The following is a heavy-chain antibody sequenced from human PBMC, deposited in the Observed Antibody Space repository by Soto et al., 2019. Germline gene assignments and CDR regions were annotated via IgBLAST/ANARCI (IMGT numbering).Heavy chain of an antibody. Sequence: QVQLVQSGAEVKKPGASVKVSCKASGYTFTSYGISWVRQAPGQGLEWMGWISAYNGNTNYAQKLQGRVTMTTDTXXSXAXXELRSLRSDDTAVYYCAKLAVVVVADYYYYYGMDVWGQGTTVTVSS. V-gene: IGHV1-18*01. D-gene: IGHD2-15*01. CDR1: GYTFTSYG. CDR3: AKLAVVVVADYYYYYGMDV. CDR2: ISAYNGNT. J-gene: IGHJ6*02.